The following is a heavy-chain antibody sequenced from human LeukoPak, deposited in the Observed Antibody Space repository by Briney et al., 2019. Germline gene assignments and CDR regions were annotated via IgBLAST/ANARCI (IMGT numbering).Heavy chain of an antibody. J-gene: IGHJ4*02. Sequence: PSETLSLTCAVFGGSITSPYWWTWVRQSPGKGLEWIGEAYHTGSTNHNPSLKSRVTMSVDKSNNQFSLKLTSLTAADTAVYYCASRDDSGPYWGQGTLVTVSS. CDR2: AYHTGST. CDR3: ASRDDSGPY. CDR1: GGSITSPYW. D-gene: IGHD4-17*01. V-gene: IGHV4-4*02.